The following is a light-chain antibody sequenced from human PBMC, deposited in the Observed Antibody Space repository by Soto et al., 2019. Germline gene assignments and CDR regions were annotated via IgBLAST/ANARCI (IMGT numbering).Light chain of an antibody. Sequence: QSALTQPRSVSGPPGQSVTISCIGTSSDVGGYSYVSWYQQHPGTAPKLLIYGVSERPSGVPDRFSGSKSGSTASLTISGLQAEDEADYYCCSYADTYTYVFGSGTKVTVL. CDR3: CSYADTYTYV. V-gene: IGLV2-11*01. CDR2: GVS. J-gene: IGLJ1*01. CDR1: SSDVGGYSY.